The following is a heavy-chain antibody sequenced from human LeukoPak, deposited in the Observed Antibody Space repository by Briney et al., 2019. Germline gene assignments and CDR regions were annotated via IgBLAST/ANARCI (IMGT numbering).Heavy chain of an antibody. V-gene: IGHV4-34*01. Sequence: SETLSLTCAVYGGSFSGYYWSWIRQPPGKGLEWIGEINHRGSTNYNPSLKRRATISVATSKNQFSLKLSSVTAADTAVYYCARGVGKLGAAAGKSRDPWGQGTLITVSS. J-gene: IGHJ5*02. D-gene: IGHD6-13*01. CDR2: INHRGST. CDR1: GGSFSGYY. CDR3: ARGVGKLGAAAGKSRDP.